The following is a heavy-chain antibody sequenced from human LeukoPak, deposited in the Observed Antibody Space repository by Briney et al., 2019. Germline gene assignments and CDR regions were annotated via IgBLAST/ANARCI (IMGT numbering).Heavy chain of an antibody. D-gene: IGHD4-17*01. CDR2: IKPDGREK. J-gene: IGHJ6*02. Sequence: GGSLRLSCAASGLTFRSYWMSWVRQAPGKGLEWVANIKPDGREKYYVDSVKGRFTISRDNAKNSLYMQMNSLRAEDTAVYYCAREGFTMTTVTPDYYGMDVWGQGTTVTVSS. V-gene: IGHV3-7*01. CDR3: AREGFTMTTVTPDYYGMDV. CDR1: GLTFRSYW.